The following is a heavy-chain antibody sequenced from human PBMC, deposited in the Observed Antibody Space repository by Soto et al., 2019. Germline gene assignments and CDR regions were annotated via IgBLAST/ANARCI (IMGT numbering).Heavy chain of an antibody. D-gene: IGHD3-3*01. J-gene: IGHJ4*02. Sequence: EVQLVESGGGLVQPGRSLRLSCAASGFTFDDYAMHWVRQAPGKGLEWVSGISWNSGSLDYADSVKGRFTISRDNAKNSLYLQMNSLRAEDTALYYCAKDIGRLLSNFESWGQGTLVTVSS. CDR1: GFTFDDYA. CDR2: ISWNSGSL. V-gene: IGHV3-9*01. CDR3: AKDIGRLLSNFES.